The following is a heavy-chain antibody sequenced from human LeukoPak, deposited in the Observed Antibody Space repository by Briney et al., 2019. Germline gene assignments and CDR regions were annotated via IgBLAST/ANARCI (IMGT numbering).Heavy chain of an antibody. J-gene: IGHJ4*02. Sequence: GRSLRLSRAASGFTFSSYGMHWVRQAPGKGLEWVAVIWYDGSNKYYADSVKGRFTISRDNSKNTLYLQMNSLRAEDTAVYYCARDAPTYYYDSSGYYSGAFDYWGQGTLVTVSS. D-gene: IGHD3-22*01. V-gene: IGHV3-33*01. CDR1: GFTFSSYG. CDR3: ARDAPTYYYDSSGYYSGAFDY. CDR2: IWYDGSNK.